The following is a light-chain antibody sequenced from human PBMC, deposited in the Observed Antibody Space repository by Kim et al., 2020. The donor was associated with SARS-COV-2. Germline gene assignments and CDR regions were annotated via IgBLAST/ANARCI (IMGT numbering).Light chain of an antibody. CDR1: QSVSSN. V-gene: IGKV3-15*01. Sequence: SPGERPTLSCRASQSVSSNLAWYQQKPGQAPRLLIYGASTRATGIPASFSGSGSGTEFTLTISSLQSEDFAVYYCQQYNNWPSWTFGQGTKVDIK. J-gene: IGKJ1*01. CDR2: GAS. CDR3: QQYNNWPSWT.